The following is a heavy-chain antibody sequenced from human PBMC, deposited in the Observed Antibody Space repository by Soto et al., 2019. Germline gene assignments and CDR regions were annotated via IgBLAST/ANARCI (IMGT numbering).Heavy chain of an antibody. CDR3: ARDKRDLRFLEWSYYYDY. CDR2: ISPTSEYI. Sequence: GGSLRLSCAASGFSFSRHSMNWVRQAPGKGLEWVSSISPTSEYIYHADSVKGRFTISRDNAKNSLYLQMNSLRAEDTAVYYCARDKRDLRFLEWSYYYDYWGQGSLVTVSS. V-gene: IGHV3-21*01. J-gene: IGHJ4*02. D-gene: IGHD3-3*01. CDR1: GFSFSRHS.